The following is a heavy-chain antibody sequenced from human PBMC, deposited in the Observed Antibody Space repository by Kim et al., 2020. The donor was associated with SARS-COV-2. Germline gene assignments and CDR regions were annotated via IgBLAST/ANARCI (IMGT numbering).Heavy chain of an antibody. V-gene: IGHV3-48*02. D-gene: IGHD6-6*01. J-gene: IGHJ4*02. CDR3: ARIGYSSSSFDY. Sequence: YLGDSVKGRFTLSRDNAKNSLSLQMNSLRDDDTAVYPCARIGYSSSSFDYWGQGTLVTVTS.